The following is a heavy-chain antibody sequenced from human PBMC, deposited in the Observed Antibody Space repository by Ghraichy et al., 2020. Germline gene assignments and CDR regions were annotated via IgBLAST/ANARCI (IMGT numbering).Heavy chain of an antibody. J-gene: IGHJ3*02. Sequence: GGSLRLSCAASGFTFSTYAMHWVRQAPGKGLEWVAVISYDGNNKYYADSVKGRLTISRDNSKNTLYLQMDTLRTEDTAVYFCARGLLWVGELLGSAFDIWGQGTMVTVSS. CDR1: GFTFSTYA. D-gene: IGHD3-10*01. V-gene: IGHV3-30-3*01. CDR2: ISYDGNNK. CDR3: ARGLLWVGELLGSAFDI.